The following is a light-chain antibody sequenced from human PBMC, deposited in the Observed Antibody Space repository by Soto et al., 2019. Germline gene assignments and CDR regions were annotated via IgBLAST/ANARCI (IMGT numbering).Light chain of an antibody. CDR1: SSDVGSYNL. Sequence: QSVLTQPAYVSASPGQSITISCTGTSSDVGSYNLVSWYQQHPGKAPKLMIYEGTNRPSGVPDRFSGSKSANTASLTISGLQAEDEADYYCCSYAGSYTFYVVFGGGTKLTVL. CDR2: EGT. CDR3: CSYAGSYTFYVV. V-gene: IGLV2-23*03. J-gene: IGLJ2*01.